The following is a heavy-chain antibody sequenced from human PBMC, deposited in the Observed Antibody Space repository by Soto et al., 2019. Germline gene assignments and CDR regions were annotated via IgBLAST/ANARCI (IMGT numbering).Heavy chain of an antibody. V-gene: IGHV3-7*01. CDR3: GVKSLYDIWWGYYAFDI. J-gene: IGHJ3*02. Sequence: PGGSLRLSCVASGFILSSYWMSWVRQAPGKGLEWVANIKPDGSGKYYVDSVKGRFTFSRDNAKNSLYLQMNSLRDEATAVYCCGVKSLYDIWWGYYAFDIWGQGTMVTVSS. CDR1: GFILSSYW. CDR2: IKPDGSGK. D-gene: IGHD3-3*01.